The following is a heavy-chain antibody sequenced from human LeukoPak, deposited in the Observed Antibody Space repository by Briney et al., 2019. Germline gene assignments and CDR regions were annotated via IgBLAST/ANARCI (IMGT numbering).Heavy chain of an antibody. V-gene: IGHV4-59*11. CDR2: IYYSGSP. Sequence: SETLSLTCTVSGGSINNHYWSWIRQPPGKGLEWIGYIYYSGSPNYNPSLKSRVTISVDTSKNQLSLKLTSVTAADTAVYYCARDPPDYWGQGTLVTVSS. CDR1: GGSINNHY. CDR3: ARDPPDY. J-gene: IGHJ4*02.